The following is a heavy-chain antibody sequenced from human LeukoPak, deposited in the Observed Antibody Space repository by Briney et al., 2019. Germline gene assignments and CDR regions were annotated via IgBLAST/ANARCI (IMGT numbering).Heavy chain of an antibody. Sequence: GSLGLSCAASGFTFSSYAMSWVRQAPGKWLEWVSTISGTSGSTYYADSVKGRFTISRDNSKNTLYLQMNSLRAEDTAVYYCAKESKWEYDSSGYYPGYFDYWGQGALVTVSS. CDR2: ISGTSGST. J-gene: IGHJ4*02. CDR1: GFTFSSYA. V-gene: IGHV3-23*01. CDR3: AKESKWEYDSSGYYPGYFDY. D-gene: IGHD3-22*01.